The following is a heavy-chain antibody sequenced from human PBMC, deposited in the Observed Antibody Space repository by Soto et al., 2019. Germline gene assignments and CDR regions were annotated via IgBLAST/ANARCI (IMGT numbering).Heavy chain of an antibody. J-gene: IGHJ6*02. Sequence: QVQLQESGPGLVKPSQTLSLTCTVSGGSISSGDYYWSWIRQPPGKGLEWIGYIYYSGSTYYNPSLKSRVTISVDTSKYQFSLKLSSVTAADTAVYYCARVVATPQGLYGMDVWGQGPTVTVSS. CDR2: IYYSGST. D-gene: IGHD2-15*01. V-gene: IGHV4-30-4*01. CDR3: ARVVATPQGLYGMDV. CDR1: GGSISSGDYY.